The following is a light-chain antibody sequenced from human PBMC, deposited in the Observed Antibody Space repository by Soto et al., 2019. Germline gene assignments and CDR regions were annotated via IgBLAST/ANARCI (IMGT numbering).Light chain of an antibody. J-gene: IGKJ1*01. Sequence: DIQMTQSPSSLFASVGDRVSITCRASQGIRNNLGWYQQRPGKAPKRLIYGTSNLQTGVPSRFSSSGYGTDFTLTISSLQPEDFATYYCLQHETYPRTFGQGTKVDIK. CDR1: QGIRNN. CDR2: GTS. CDR3: LQHETYPRT. V-gene: IGKV1-17*01.